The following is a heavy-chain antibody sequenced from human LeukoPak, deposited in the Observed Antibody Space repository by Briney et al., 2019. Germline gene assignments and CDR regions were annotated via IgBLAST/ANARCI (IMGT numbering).Heavy chain of an antibody. D-gene: IGHD3-3*02. CDR2: ISSNGGST. CDR3: ARGSIPVGFDI. V-gene: IGHV3-64*01. Sequence: PGTSLRLSCAASGFTFSSYAMHWVRQAPGKGLEYVSAISSNGGSTYYANSVKGRFTISRDNSKNTLYLQMGSLRAEDMAVYYCARGSIPVGFDIWGQGTMVTVSS. J-gene: IGHJ3*02. CDR1: GFTFSSYA.